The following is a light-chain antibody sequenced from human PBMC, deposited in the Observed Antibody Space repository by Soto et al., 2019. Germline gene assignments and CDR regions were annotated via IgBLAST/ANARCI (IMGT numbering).Light chain of an antibody. CDR3: QQYHNSLWT. J-gene: IGKJ1*01. Sequence: EIVMKHSPATLSVSPCERATLSFSASQSVSSNLAWYQQKPGQAPRLLIYGASTRATGIPARFSGSGSGTDFTLTISRLEPEDFAVYYCQQYHNSLWTFGQGTKVDI. CDR2: GAS. CDR1: QSVSSN. V-gene: IGKV3-15*01.